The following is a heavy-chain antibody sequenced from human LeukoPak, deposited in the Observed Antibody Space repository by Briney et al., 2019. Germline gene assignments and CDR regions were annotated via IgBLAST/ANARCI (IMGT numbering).Heavy chain of an antibody. CDR1: GGSISSYY. CDR2: IYYSGST. V-gene: IGHV4-59*01. Sequence: SSETLSLTCTVSGGSISSYYWSWIRQPPGKGLERIGYIYYSGSTNYNPSLKSRVTISVDTSKNQFSLKLSSVTAADTAVYYCARVVGATPYYYYMDVWGKGTTVTVSS. J-gene: IGHJ6*03. D-gene: IGHD1-26*01. CDR3: ARVVGATPYYYYMDV.